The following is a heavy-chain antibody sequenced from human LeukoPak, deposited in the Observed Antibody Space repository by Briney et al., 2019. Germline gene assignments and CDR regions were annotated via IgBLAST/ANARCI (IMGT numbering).Heavy chain of an antibody. CDR2: IYYSGST. CDR3: ARHTGVRNYYYGMDV. CDR1: GGSISSYY. V-gene: IGHV4-59*08. J-gene: IGHJ6*02. D-gene: IGHD4-23*01. Sequence: TSETLSLTCTVSGGSISSYYWSWIRQPPGKGLEWIGYIYYSGSTNYNPSLKSRVTISVDTSKNQFSLKLSSVTAADTAVYYCARHTGVRNYYYGMDVWGQGTTVTVSS.